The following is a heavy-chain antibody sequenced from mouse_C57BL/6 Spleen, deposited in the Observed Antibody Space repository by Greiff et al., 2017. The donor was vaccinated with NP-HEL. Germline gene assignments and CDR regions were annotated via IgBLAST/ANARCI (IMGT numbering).Heavy chain of an antibody. Sequence: QVQLQQPGAELVMPGASVKLSCKASGYTFTSYWMHWVKQRPGQGLEWIGEIDPSDSYTNYNQKFKGKSTLTVDKSSSTAYMQLSSLTSEDSAVYYCARSWDYEGDWGQGTTLTVSS. CDR1: GYTFTSYW. J-gene: IGHJ2*01. CDR2: IDPSDSYT. V-gene: IGHV1-69*01. D-gene: IGHD2-4*01. CDR3: ARSWDYEGD.